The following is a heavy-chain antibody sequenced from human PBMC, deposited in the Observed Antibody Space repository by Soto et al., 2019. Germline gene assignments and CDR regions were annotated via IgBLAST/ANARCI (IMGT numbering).Heavy chain of an antibody. D-gene: IGHD6-13*01. J-gene: IGHJ6*02. CDR2: MNTNNGYT. CDR3: AREWSEAGNDYGMDV. CDR1: GYTFTSYD. V-gene: IGHV1-8*01. Sequence: ASVKVSCKTSGYTFTSYDINWVRQASGQGLEWVGWMNTNNGYTAYAPKFQGRVTVTRNTSIRTVYMELSSLRSEDTAVYYCAREWSEAGNDYGMDVWGQGTTVTVSS.